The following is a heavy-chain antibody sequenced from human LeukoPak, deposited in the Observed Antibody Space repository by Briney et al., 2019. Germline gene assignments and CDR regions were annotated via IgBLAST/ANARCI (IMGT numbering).Heavy chain of an antibody. V-gene: IGHV3-33*01. CDR1: GFTFSGYG. Sequence: GGSLRLSCAASGFTFSGYGMHWVRQAPGKGLEWVAVIWYDGSNKYYADSVKGRFTISRDNSKNTLYLQMGSLRAEDMAVYYCARGQQITFGGVIALKPLYYYYGMDVWGQGTTVTVSS. D-gene: IGHD3-16*02. J-gene: IGHJ6*02. CDR2: IWYDGSNK. CDR3: ARGQQITFGGVIALKPLYYYYGMDV.